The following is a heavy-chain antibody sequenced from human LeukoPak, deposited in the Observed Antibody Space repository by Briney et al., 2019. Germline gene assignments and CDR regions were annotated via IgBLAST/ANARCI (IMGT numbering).Heavy chain of an antibody. Sequence: GGSLRLSCAASGFTFSSYAMSWVRQAPGKGLEWVSAISGSGGSTYYADSVKGRFTISRDNSKNTLYLQMNIMRAEDKAVYYCAKSQGGRYYGRAFDIWGQGTMVTVSS. CDR1: GFTFSSYA. CDR3: AKSQGGRYYGRAFDI. D-gene: IGHD1-26*01. CDR2: ISGSGGST. J-gene: IGHJ3*02. V-gene: IGHV3-23*01.